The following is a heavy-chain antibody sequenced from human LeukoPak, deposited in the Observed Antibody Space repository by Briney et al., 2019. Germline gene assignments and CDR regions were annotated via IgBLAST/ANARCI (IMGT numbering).Heavy chain of an antibody. Sequence: SETLSLTCTVSGGSISSSSYYWGWIRQPPGKGLEWIGSIYHSGSTYYNPSLKSRVTISVDTSKNQFSLKLSSVTAADTAVYYCARDYSGSYLVYFQHWGQGTLVTVSS. V-gene: IGHV4-39*07. CDR3: ARDYSGSYLVYFQH. D-gene: IGHD1-26*01. CDR2: IYHSGST. CDR1: GGSISSSSYY. J-gene: IGHJ1*01.